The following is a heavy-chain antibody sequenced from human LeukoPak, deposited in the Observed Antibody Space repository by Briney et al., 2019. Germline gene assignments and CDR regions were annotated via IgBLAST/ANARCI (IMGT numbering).Heavy chain of an antibody. D-gene: IGHD6-19*01. CDR1: GFTFSSYW. V-gene: IGHV3-7*01. CDR3: ARMSSGWSRAFDI. CDR2: IKQDGSEK. Sequence: GGSLRLSCAASGFTFSSYWMSWVRQAPGRGLEWVANIKQDGSEKYYVDSVRGRFTISRDNAKNSLYLQMNSLRAEDTAVYYCARMSSGWSRAFDIWGQGTMVTVSS. J-gene: IGHJ3*02.